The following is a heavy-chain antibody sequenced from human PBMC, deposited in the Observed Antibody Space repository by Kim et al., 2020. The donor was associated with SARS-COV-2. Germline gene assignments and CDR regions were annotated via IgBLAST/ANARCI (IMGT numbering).Heavy chain of an antibody. D-gene: IGHD3-3*01. J-gene: IGHJ3*02. V-gene: IGHV4-34*01. CDR2: INHSGST. CDR3: ARDRGTIFGVVIINDAFDI. CDR1: GGSFSGYY. Sequence: SETLSLTCAVYGGSFSGYYWSWIRQPPGKGLEWIGEINHSGSTKYNPSLKSRVTISVDTSKNQFSLKLNSVTAVDTAVYYCARDRGTIFGVVIINDAFDIWGQGTMVTVSS.